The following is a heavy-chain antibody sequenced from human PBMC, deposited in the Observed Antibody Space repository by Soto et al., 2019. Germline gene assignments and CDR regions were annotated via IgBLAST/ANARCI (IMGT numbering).Heavy chain of an antibody. CDR1: GDSISSGGYS. D-gene: IGHD6-6*01. CDR3: ARGEAEYSSSSGANWFDP. Sequence: SETLSLTCAVSGDSISSGGYSWSWFRQPPWKGLEWIGYIYHSGSTYYNPSLKSRVTISGDRSKNQFSLKLSSVTAAETAVYYCARGEAEYSSSSGANWFDPWGQGTLVTGSS. CDR2: IYHSGST. V-gene: IGHV4-30-2*01. J-gene: IGHJ5*02.